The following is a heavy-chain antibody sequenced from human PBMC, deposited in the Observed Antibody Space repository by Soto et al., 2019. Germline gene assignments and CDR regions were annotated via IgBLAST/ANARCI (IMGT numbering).Heavy chain of an antibody. V-gene: IGHV4-34*01. CDR2: INHSGST. J-gene: IGHJ6*03. CDR3: ARRLYNYYYYYMDV. CDR1: GGSFSGYY. Sequence: SETLSLTCAVYGGSFSGYYWSWIRQPPGKGLEWIGEINHSGSTNYNPPLKSRVTISVDTSKNQFSLKLSSVTAADTAVYYCARRLYNYYYYYMDVWGKGTTVTVSS. D-gene: IGHD2-8*01.